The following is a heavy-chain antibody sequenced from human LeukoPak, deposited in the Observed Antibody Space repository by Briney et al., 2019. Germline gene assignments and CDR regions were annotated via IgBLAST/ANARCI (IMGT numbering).Heavy chain of an antibody. V-gene: IGHV1-2*02. Sequence: GASVKVSCKTSGYTFTNYGISWVRQAPGQGLEWMGWINPNSGGTNYAQKFQGRVTMTGDTSISTAYMELSRLRSDDTAVYYCARVSAYYYDSSGCFDYWGQGTLVTVSS. CDR3: ARVSAYYYDSSGCFDY. D-gene: IGHD3-22*01. CDR2: INPNSGGT. CDR1: GYTFTNYG. J-gene: IGHJ4*02.